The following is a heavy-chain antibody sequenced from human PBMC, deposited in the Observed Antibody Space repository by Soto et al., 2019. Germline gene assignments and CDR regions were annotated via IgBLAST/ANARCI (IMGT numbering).Heavy chain of an antibody. Sequence: QVQLVQSGAEVKKPGASVKVSCKAAGYTFTGYYMHWVRQAPGQGLEWMGWINPNSGGTNYAQKFQGWVTMTRDTSISKAYMGLSRMRSDDTAVYYCARGPYYDFWSGYFSNRYYYFGMDVWGQGTTVTVSS. CDR1: GYTFTGYY. D-gene: IGHD3-3*01. J-gene: IGHJ6*02. CDR2: INPNSGGT. CDR3: ARGPYYDFWSGYFSNRYYYFGMDV. V-gene: IGHV1-2*04.